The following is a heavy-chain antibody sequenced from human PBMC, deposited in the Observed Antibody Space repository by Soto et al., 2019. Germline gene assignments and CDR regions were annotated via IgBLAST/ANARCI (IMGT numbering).Heavy chain of an antibody. J-gene: IGHJ6*02. CDR1: GFTFSSCA. CDR2: IIDSGAST. CDR3: GKGRSYYYYYGVDV. D-gene: IGHD1-26*01. V-gene: IGHV3-23*01. Sequence: EVHLLESGGALVQPGGSLRLSCAASGFTFSSCAMGWVRQAPGKGLEWVSDIIDSGASTYYADAVKGRFTISRDNSKSTLFLQMNSLRADDTAVYYCGKGRSYYYYYGVDVWGQGTTVTVSS.